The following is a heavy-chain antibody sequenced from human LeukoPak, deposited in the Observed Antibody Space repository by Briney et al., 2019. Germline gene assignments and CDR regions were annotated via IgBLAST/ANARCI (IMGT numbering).Heavy chain of an antibody. D-gene: IGHD5-18*01. V-gene: IGHV3-23*01. Sequence: GGSLNSSCAASDFPFNTIAMSWFPRPPGRGLGGFSGINGNGASTYYSDSVKGRFTISRGNSKNTLYLQMSTLRAEDTAVYYCAKDQGYSYYYLDYWGQGTLVTVSS. CDR1: DFPFNTIA. CDR2: INGNGAST. J-gene: IGHJ4*02. CDR3: AKDQGYSYYYLDY.